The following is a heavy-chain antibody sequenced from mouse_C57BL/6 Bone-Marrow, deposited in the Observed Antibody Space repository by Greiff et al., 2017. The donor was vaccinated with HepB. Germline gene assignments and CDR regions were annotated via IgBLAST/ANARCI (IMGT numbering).Heavy chain of an antibody. Sequence: VQLQQSGAELVKPGASVKLSCKASGYTFTSYWMHSVKQRPGQGLEWIGMIHPNSGSTNYNEKFKSKATLTVDKSSSTAYMQLSSLTSEDSAVYYCARYGSSHYFDYWGQGTTLTVSS. V-gene: IGHV1-64*01. CDR1: GYTFTSYW. CDR3: ARYGSSHYFDY. J-gene: IGHJ2*01. D-gene: IGHD1-1*01. CDR2: IHPNSGST.